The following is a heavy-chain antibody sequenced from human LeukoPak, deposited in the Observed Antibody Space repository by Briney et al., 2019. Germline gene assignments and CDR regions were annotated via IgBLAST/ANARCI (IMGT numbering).Heavy chain of an antibody. CDR3: ARVNIVSANFDY. CDR2: ISGSGAVT. D-gene: IGHD5/OR15-5a*01. V-gene: IGHV3-23*01. J-gene: IGHJ4*02. Sequence: GGSLRLSCAASGFTFSSYAMNWVRQAPGKGLEWVSAISGSGAVTYYADSVKGRFTISRDNSRSTLCLQMSSLRADDTAVYYCARVNIVSANFDYWGQGTLVTVSS. CDR1: GFTFSSYA.